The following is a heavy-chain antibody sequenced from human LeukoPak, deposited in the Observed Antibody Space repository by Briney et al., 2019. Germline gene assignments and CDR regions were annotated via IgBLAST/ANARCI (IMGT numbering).Heavy chain of an antibody. J-gene: IGHJ4*02. CDR3: ARLPKISSSWSFDY. D-gene: IGHD6-13*01. Sequence: SETLSLTCTVSSGSISSGGYYWNWIRQPPGKGLEWIGYIYYSGSTYYNPSLKSRVTISVDTSKNQFSLKLSSVTAADTAVYYCARLPKISSSWSFDYWGQGTLVTVSS. CDR2: IYYSGST. V-gene: IGHV4-30-2*03. CDR1: SGSISSGGYY.